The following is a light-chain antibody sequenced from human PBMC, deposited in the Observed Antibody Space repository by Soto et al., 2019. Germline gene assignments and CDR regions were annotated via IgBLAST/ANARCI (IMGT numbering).Light chain of an antibody. J-gene: IGLJ2*01. CDR1: SSDVGGHNY. V-gene: IGLV2-8*01. Sequence: QSALTQPPSASGSPGQSVTISCTVTSSDVGGHNYVSWYQQHPGKVPKLILYEVSKRPSGVPDRFSGSRSGNTASLTVSGLQAEDEADYYCSSFAGSPVVFGGGTKLTVL. CDR3: SSFAGSPVV. CDR2: EVS.